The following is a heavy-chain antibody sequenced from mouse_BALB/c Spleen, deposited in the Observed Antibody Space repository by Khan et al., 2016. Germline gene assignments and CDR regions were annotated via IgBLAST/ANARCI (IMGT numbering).Heavy chain of an antibody. CDR1: GYTFTTAG. J-gene: IGHJ4*01. CDR2: INTLSGAP. CDR3: ARELYAMDY. Sequence: QIQLVQSGPELKKPGETVRISCKASGYTFTTAGMQWVQKMPGKGLRWIGWINTLSGAPIYAEDFKGRFAFSLETSASTAFLQIGNLKNEDTATYFCARELYAMDYWGQGTSVTVSS. V-gene: IGHV9-4*02.